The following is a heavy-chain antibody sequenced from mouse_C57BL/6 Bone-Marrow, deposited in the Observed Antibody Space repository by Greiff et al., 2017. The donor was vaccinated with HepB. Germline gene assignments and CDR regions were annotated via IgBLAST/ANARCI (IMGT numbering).Heavy chain of an antibody. CDR3: AREVTTVVADWYFDV. CDR1: GYTFTSYW. CDR2: IDPSDSYT. Sequence: QVQLQQPGAELVMPGASVKLSCKASGYTFTSYWMHWVKQRPGRGLEWIGEIDPSDSYTNYNQKFKGKSTLTVDKSSSTAYMQLSSLTSEDSAVYYCAREVTTVVADWYFDVWGTGTTVTVSS. J-gene: IGHJ1*03. D-gene: IGHD1-1*01. V-gene: IGHV1-69*01.